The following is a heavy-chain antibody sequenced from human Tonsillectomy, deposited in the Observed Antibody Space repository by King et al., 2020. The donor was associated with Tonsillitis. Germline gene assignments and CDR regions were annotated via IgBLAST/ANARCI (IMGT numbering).Heavy chain of an antibody. J-gene: IGHJ6*03. D-gene: IGHD6-19*01. CDR1: GFTFDDYA. V-gene: IGHV3-9*01. CDR3: AKDKVAGYYYYDYMDV. Sequence: VQLVESGGGLVQPGRSLRLSCAASGFTFDDYAIHWVRQAPGKGLEWVSGISWNSGTIGYADSVKGRFTISIDNAKNSLYLQMNSLRAEDTALYYCAKDKVAGYYYYDYMDVWGKGTTVTVSS. CDR2: ISWNSGTI.